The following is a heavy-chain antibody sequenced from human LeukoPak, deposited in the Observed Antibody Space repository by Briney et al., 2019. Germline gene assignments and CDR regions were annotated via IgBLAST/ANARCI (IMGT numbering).Heavy chain of an antibody. CDR3: ARGAYGSGSLTFNYYYYYGMDV. J-gene: IGHJ6*02. CDR1: GFTVSSNY. D-gene: IGHD3-10*01. V-gene: IGHV3-66*01. Sequence: GGSLRLSCAASGFTVSSNYMSWVRQAPGKGLEWVSVIYSGGSTYYADSVKGRFTIPRDNSKNTLYLQMNSLRAEDTAVYYCARGAYGSGSLTFNYYYYYGMDVWGQGTTVTVSS. CDR2: IYSGGST.